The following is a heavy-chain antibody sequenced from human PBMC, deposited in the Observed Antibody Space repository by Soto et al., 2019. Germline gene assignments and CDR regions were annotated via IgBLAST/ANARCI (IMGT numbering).Heavy chain of an antibody. CDR3: AKDLPLLTGY. Sequence: QVQLVESGGGVVQPGRSLRLSCAASGFTFSSYGMHWVRQAPGKGLEWVAVISYDGSNKYYADSVKGRFTISRDNSKNTLYLQMNSLRAEDTAVYYCAKDLPLLTGYWGQGTLVTVSS. J-gene: IGHJ4*02. V-gene: IGHV3-30*18. CDR1: GFTFSSYG. CDR2: ISYDGSNK.